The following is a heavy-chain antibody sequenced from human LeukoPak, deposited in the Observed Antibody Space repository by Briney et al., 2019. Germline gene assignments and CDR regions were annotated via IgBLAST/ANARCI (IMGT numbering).Heavy chain of an antibody. CDR2: ISSTDST. J-gene: IGHJ4*02. V-gene: IGHV4-39*07. CDR1: GGSIRGSDFY. D-gene: IGHD5-24*01. CDR3: ATWLQMHF. Sequence: SQTLSLTCTVSGGSIRGSDFYWGWIRQPPGKGLEWIGTISSTDSTYYSASLKSRLTISVDTSKNQFSLRLTSVTAADTAVYYCATWLQMHFWGQGTLVTVSS.